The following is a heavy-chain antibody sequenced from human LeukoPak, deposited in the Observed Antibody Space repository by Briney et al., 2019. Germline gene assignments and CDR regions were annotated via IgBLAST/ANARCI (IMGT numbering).Heavy chain of an antibody. CDR1: GGSMSSYY. Sequence: PSETLSLTCTVSGGSMSSYYWSWIRQPPGKGLEWIGYIYYSGSTNYNPSLKSRVTISVDTSKNQFSLKLSSVTAADTAVYYCARHLGGQRGYSGYGPFDYWGQGTLVTVSS. CDR3: ARHLGGQRGYSGYGPFDY. V-gene: IGHV4-59*08. D-gene: IGHD5-12*01. J-gene: IGHJ4*02. CDR2: IYYSGST.